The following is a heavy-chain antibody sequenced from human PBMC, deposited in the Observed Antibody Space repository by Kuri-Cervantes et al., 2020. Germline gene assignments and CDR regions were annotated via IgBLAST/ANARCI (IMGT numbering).Heavy chain of an antibody. D-gene: IGHD3-9*01. V-gene: IGHV1-69*10. Sequence: SVKVSCKASGCTFSSNGISWVRQAPGQGLEWMGGIIPILGTTNYAQKFQGRVTISADKSTSTAYMELSSLRSEDTAVYYCARAHYDILIDQSLDIDYWGQGTLVTVSS. CDR3: ARAHYDILIDQSLDIDY. CDR2: IIPILGTT. CDR1: GCTFSSNG. J-gene: IGHJ4*02.